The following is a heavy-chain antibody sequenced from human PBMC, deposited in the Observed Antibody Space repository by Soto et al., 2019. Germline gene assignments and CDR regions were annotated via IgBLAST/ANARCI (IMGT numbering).Heavy chain of an antibody. CDR2: ISGSGGST. D-gene: IGHD3-10*01. V-gene: IGHV3-23*01. CDR1: GFTFSSYA. CDR3: ANSGLSGSFGMDV. J-gene: IGHJ6*02. Sequence: GGSLRLSCAASGFTFSSYAMSWVRQAPGKGLEWVSAISGSGGSTYYADSVKGRFTISRDNSKNTLYLQMNSLRAEDTAVYYCANSGLSGSFGMDVWGQGTTVTVSS.